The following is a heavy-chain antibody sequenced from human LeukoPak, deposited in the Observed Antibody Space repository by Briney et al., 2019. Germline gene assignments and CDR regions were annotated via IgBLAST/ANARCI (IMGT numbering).Heavy chain of an antibody. V-gene: IGHV4-34*01. CDR1: GGSFSGYY. CDR2: INHSGST. D-gene: IGHD6-13*01. J-gene: IGHJ4*02. Sequence: SETLSLTCAVYGGSFSGYYWSWIRQPPGKGLEWIGEINHSGSTNYNPSLKSRVTISVDTSKNQFSLKLSSVTAADTAVYYCARGGIAAPGGDLDYWGQGTLVTVSS. CDR3: ARGGIAAPGGDLDY.